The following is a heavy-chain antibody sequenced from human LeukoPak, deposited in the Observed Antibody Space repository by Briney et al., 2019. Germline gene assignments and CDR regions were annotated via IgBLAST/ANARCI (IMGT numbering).Heavy chain of an antibody. CDR2: IYYSGST. V-gene: IGHV4-30-4*08. CDR1: GGSISSGDYY. J-gene: IGHJ4*02. D-gene: IGHD2-2*01. CDR3: AREGVHCSSTSCYENFDY. Sequence: SETLSLTCTVSGGSISSGDYYWSWIRQPPGKGLEWIGYIYYSGSTYYNPSLKSRVTISVDTSKNQFSLKLSSVTAADTAVYYCAREGVHCSSTSCYENFDYWGQGTLVTVSS.